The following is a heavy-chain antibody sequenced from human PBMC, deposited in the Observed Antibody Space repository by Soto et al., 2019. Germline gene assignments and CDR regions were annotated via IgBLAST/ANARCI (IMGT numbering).Heavy chain of an antibody. CDR1: GFSLTTSGVG. J-gene: IGHJ4*02. CDR3: AHRVLRTVFGLVTTTAIYFDF. D-gene: IGHD3-3*01. V-gene: IGHV2-5*02. CDR2: IYWDDDK. Sequence: QITLNESGPTQVKPRQTLTLTCTFSGFSLTTSGVGVGWIRQSPGKAPEWLALIYWDDDKRYSPSLKRRLTLTKDTSKNQVVLTMADLDPADTATYYRAHRVLRTVFGLVTTTAIYFDFWGQGTPVAVSS.